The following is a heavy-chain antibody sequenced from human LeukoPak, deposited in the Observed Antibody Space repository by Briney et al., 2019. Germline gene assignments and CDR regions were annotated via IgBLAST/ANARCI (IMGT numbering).Heavy chain of an antibody. CDR1: GGSINSYD. CDR3: AGEEARGIRFHY. D-gene: IGHD1-1*01. J-gene: IGHJ4*02. V-gene: IGHV4-59*08. CDR2: IYYSGST. Sequence: SETLSLTCTVSGGSINSYDWSWIRQAPGKGLEWIGYIYYSGSTTYNPSLKSRVTISVDTSKNQLSLKLSSVTAADTAVYYCAGEEARGIRFHYWRQGTLVTVSS.